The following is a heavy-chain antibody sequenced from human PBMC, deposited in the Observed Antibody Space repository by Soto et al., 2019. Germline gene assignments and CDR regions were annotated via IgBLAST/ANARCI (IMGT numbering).Heavy chain of an antibody. Sequence: ESGGGLVQPGGSLRLSCAASGFTFSNSWMSWVRQVPGKGLEWVANIKKDESEKYYVDSVKGRFTISRDNAKNSLYLQMNSLRAEDTAVYYCARAANWGQGTLVTVSS. CDR1: GFTFSNSW. J-gene: IGHJ1*01. CDR2: IKKDESEK. CDR3: ARAAN. V-gene: IGHV3-7*01.